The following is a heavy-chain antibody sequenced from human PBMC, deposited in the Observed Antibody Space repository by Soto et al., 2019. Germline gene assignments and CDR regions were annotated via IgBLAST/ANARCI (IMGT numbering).Heavy chain of an antibody. V-gene: IGHV4-39*01. CDR3: AAANYFDY. D-gene: IGHD6-13*01. CDR1: GGSISSSSYY. J-gene: IGHJ4*02. CDR2: IYYSGST. Sequence: SETLSLTCTVSGGSISSSSYYWGWIRQPPGTGLESIGRIYYSGSTYYNPSLKSRVTIAGDTSKTQFSLKLSSVTAADTAVYYCAAANYFDYWGQGTLVTVSS.